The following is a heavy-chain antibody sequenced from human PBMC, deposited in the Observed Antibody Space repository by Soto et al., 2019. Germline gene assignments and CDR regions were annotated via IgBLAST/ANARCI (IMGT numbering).Heavy chain of an antibody. V-gene: IGHV3-23*01. J-gene: IGHJ3*01. CDR2: ISGSGGST. Sequence: GGSLRLSCAASGFTFSSYAMSWVRQAPGKGLEWVSAISGSGGSTYYADYVKGRFTISRDNSKNTLYLQMNSLRAEDTVVYYCAKDPRYYYGSGSSLWGQGTMVTVSS. CDR3: AKDPRYYYGSGSSL. D-gene: IGHD3-10*01. CDR1: GFTFSSYA.